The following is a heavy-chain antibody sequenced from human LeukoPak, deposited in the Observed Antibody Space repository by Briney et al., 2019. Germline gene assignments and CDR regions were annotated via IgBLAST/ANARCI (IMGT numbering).Heavy chain of an antibody. V-gene: IGHV3-74*01. D-gene: IGHD5-24*01. CDR1: VFTFRSYL. CDR3: VRDGDDFNFDY. J-gene: IGHJ4*02. CDR2: VIRDGGFT. Sequence: WGSLRLSCAASVFTFRSYLMHWVRQAPGKGLEWVSRVIRDGGFTNYADSVKGRFTISRDNAKNTLYLQMSSMRAEDTAVYFCVRDGDDFNFDYWGQGSLVTVSS.